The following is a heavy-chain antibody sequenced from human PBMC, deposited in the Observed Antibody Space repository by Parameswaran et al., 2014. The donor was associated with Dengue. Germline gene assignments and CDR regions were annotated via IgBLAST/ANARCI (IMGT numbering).Heavy chain of an antibody. CDR3: ARYSSSWPSFDY. Sequence: WIRQPPGKGLEWIGYIYYSGNTNYNPSLKSRVTISVDTSKNQFSLKLSSVTAADTAVYYCARYSSSWPSFDYWGQGTLVTVSS. CDR2: IYYSGNT. J-gene: IGHJ4*02. V-gene: IGHV4-59*01. D-gene: IGHD6-13*01.